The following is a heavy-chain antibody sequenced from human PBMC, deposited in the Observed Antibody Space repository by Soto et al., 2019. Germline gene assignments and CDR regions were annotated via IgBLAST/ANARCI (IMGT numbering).Heavy chain of an antibody. CDR2: IYNSGST. D-gene: IGHD3-22*01. Sequence: SETLSLTCPVSGASISSGDYYWSWIRQPPGKGLEWIGYIYNSGSTYYNPSLRSRVTISVDTSKNQISLKLSSVTAADTAVYYCAREGRHYDGRYYFDMDVWGHGNTVTISS. V-gene: IGHV4-30-4*01. J-gene: IGHJ6*02. CDR3: AREGRHYDGRYYFDMDV. CDR1: GASISSGDYY.